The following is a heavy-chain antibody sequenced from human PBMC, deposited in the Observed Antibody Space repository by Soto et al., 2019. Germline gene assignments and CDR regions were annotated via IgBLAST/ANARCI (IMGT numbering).Heavy chain of an antibody. CDR2: INHSGST. CDR3: ASNLRSPAYYMDV. J-gene: IGHJ6*03. CDR1: GGSFSGYY. V-gene: IGHV4-34*01. D-gene: IGHD2-2*01. Sequence: QVQLQQWGAGLLKPSETLSLTCAVYGGSFSGYYWSWIRQPPGKGLEWIGEINHSGSTNYNPSLKSRVTISVDTSKNQFSLKLSSVTAADTAVYYCASNLRSPAYYMDVWGKGTTVTVSS.